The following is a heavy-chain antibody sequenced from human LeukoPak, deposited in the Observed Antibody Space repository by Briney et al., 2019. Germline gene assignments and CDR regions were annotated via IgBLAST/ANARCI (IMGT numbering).Heavy chain of an antibody. J-gene: IGHJ4*02. CDR3: ARSSGPGTTPIYFDY. V-gene: IGHV4-59*01. CDR1: GGSISSYY. D-gene: IGHD1-14*01. CDR2: IYYSGST. Sequence: SETLSLTCAVSGGSISSYYWSWIRQPPGKGLEWIGYIYYSGSTNYNPSLKSRVTISVDTSKNQFSLKLSSVTAADTAVYYCARSSGPGTTPIYFDYWGQGTLVTVSS.